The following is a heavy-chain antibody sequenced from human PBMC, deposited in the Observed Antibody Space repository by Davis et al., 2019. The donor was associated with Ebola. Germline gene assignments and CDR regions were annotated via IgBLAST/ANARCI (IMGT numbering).Heavy chain of an antibody. Sequence: GESLKISCAASGFTFSSYSMNWVRQAPGKGLEWVSSISSSSSYIYYADSVKGRFTISRDNAKNSLYLQMNSLRAEDTAVYYCARDVSDYDFWSGYYTSAFDYWGQGTLVTVSS. V-gene: IGHV3-21*01. CDR2: ISSSSSYI. D-gene: IGHD3-3*01. J-gene: IGHJ4*02. CDR1: GFTFSSYS. CDR3: ARDVSDYDFWSGYYTSAFDY.